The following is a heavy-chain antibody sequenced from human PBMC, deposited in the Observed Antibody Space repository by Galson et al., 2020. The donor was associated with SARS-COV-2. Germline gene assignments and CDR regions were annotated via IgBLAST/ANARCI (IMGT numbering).Heavy chain of an antibody. CDR1: GFTFSSYA. J-gene: IGHJ4*02. CDR3: ARVGAGWSYYGYFDY. CDR2: ISYDGSNK. Sequence: GSLRLSCAASGFTFSSYAMHWVRQAPGKGLEWVAVISYDGSNKYYADSVKGRFTISRDNSKNTLYLQMNSLRAEDTAVYYCARVGAGWSYYGYFDYWGQGTLVTVSS. D-gene: IGHD1-26*01. V-gene: IGHV3-30-3*01.